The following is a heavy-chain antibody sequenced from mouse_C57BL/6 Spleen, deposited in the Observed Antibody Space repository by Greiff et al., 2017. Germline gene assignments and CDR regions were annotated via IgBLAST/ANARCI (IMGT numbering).Heavy chain of an antibody. V-gene: IGHV1-61*01. CDR2: IYPSDSET. CDR3: AREKFTYYAMDY. CDR1: GYTFTSYW. J-gene: IGHJ4*01. Sequence: QVQLQQSGAELVRPGSSVKLSCKASGYTFTSYWMDWVKQRPGQGLEWIGNIYPSDSETHYNQKFKDKATLTVDKSSSTAYMQLSSLTSEDSAVYYCAREKFTYYAMDYWGQGTSVTVSS.